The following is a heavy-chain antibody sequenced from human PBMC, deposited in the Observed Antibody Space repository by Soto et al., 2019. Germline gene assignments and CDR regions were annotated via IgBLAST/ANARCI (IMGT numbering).Heavy chain of an antibody. J-gene: IGHJ6*02. Sequence: QVHLVQSGDEVKKPGASVKVSCKASGYIFVNYGIAWVRQAPGQGLEWMGWISPYTGNTHSATKIQGRITMTTDTSTSTAYMELGRLTSDDPAVYYCGMVDNYVTPTPQDVWGQGNTVTVSS. CDR3: GMVDNYVTPTPQDV. D-gene: IGHD3-16*01. CDR1: GYIFVNYG. V-gene: IGHV1-18*01. CDR2: ISPYTGNT.